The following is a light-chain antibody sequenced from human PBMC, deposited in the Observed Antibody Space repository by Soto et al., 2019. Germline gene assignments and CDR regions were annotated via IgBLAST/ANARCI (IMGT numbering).Light chain of an antibody. CDR1: QSISSH. Sequence: DIQMTHSPSSLSASVGDRVTITCRASQSISSHLNWYQQKPGKAPKLLIHAASSLQSGVPSRFSGSGSGTDFTLTISSLQPEDFATYYCQQSYSTPPWTFGPGTKVDIK. CDR2: AAS. CDR3: QQSYSTPPWT. V-gene: IGKV1-39*01. J-gene: IGKJ3*01.